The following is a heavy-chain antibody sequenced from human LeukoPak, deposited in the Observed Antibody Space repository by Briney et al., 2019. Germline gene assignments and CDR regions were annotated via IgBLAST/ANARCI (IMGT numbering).Heavy chain of an antibody. V-gene: IGHV4-30-2*01. Sequence: PSETLSLTCAVSGGSISSGGYSWSWIRQPPGKGLEWIGYIYHSGSTYYNPSLKSRVTISVDRSKNQFSLKLSSVTAADTAVYYCARAEMATIWAFDIWGQGTMVTVSS. CDR3: ARAEMATIWAFDI. CDR2: IYHSGST. J-gene: IGHJ3*02. CDR1: GGSISSGGYS. D-gene: IGHD5-24*01.